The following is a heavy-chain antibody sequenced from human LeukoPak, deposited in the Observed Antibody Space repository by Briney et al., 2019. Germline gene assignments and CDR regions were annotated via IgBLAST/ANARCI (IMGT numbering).Heavy chain of an antibody. CDR1: GFTFSSYA. Sequence: GSLRLSCAASGFTFSSYAMSWVRQATGKWLEWVSAISGSGANTSYAGSVKGRFTISRDISKNTLYLQMNSLTVEDTAMYYCAKDISVYDTSGYYYDHWGQGTLVTVSS. V-gene: IGHV3-23*01. J-gene: IGHJ5*02. CDR3: AKDISVYDTSGYYYDH. D-gene: IGHD3-22*01. CDR2: ISGSGANT.